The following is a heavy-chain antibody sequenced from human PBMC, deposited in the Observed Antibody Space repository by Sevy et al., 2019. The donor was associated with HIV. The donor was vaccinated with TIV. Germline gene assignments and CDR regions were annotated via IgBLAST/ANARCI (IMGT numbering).Heavy chain of an antibody. Sequence: GGSLRLSCAASGFTFSSYAMSWVRQAPGKGLEWVSAISGSGGSTYYADSVKGRFTISRDNSKNTLYLQMNSLRAEDTAVYYCAKDNVYSSSLHYFDYWGQGTLVTVSS. CDR1: GFTFSSYA. V-gene: IGHV3-23*01. CDR3: AKDNVYSSSLHYFDY. J-gene: IGHJ4*02. CDR2: ISGSGGST. D-gene: IGHD6-6*01.